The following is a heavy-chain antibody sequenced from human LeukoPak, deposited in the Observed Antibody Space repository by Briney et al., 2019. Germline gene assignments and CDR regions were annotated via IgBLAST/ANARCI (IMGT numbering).Heavy chain of an antibody. CDR2: FDPEDGET. D-gene: IGHD6-13*01. J-gene: IGHJ4*02. CDR1: GYTLTELS. CDR3: ATDRANQHLDYFDY. Sequence: GASVKVSCKVSGYTLTELSMHWVRQAPGKGLEWMGGFDPEDGETIYAQKFQSRVTMTEDTSTDTAYMELSSLRSEDTAVCYCATDRANQHLDYFDYWGQGTLVTVSS. V-gene: IGHV1-24*01.